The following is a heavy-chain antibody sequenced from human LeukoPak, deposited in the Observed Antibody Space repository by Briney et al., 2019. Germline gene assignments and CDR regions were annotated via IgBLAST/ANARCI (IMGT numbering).Heavy chain of an antibody. D-gene: IGHD5-18*01. CDR3: AKDYSYGSDY. V-gene: IGHV3-30-3*01. Sequence: GRSLRLSCTDSRFTFSRSAMHWVRQAPDKGLEWVAVTSYDGIHKYYADSVQGRFTISRDNSKNTLYLQMNSLRAEDTAVYYCAKDYSYGSDYWGQGTLVTVSS. J-gene: IGHJ4*02. CDR1: RFTFSRSA. CDR2: TSYDGIHK.